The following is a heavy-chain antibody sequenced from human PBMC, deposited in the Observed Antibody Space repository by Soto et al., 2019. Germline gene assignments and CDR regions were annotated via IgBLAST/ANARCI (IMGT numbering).Heavy chain of an antibody. V-gene: IGHV1-18*01. J-gene: IGHJ4*02. D-gene: IGHD1-26*01. Sequence: QVQLVQSGAEVKKPGASVKVSCKASGYTFTSYAISWVRQAPGQGLEWMGWISAYNGNTNYAQKLQGRVTMTTHTFTTTAHMPLRSLRSNDTAVYYCGRSGAPAGYWGPGTRVTVSS. CDR3: GRSGAPAGY. CDR2: ISAYNGNT. CDR1: GYTFTSYA.